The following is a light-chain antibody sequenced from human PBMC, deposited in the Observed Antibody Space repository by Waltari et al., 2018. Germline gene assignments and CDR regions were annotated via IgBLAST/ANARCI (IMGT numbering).Light chain of an antibody. CDR1: QSVSSY. CDR3: QQRQLT. Sequence: EIVLTQSLATLSLSPGERATLSCRASQSVSSYLAWYQQKPGQAPRLLIYDASNRATGIPARFSGSGSGTDFTLTISSLEPEDFAVYYCQQRQLTFGGGTKVEIK. V-gene: IGKV3-11*01. J-gene: IGKJ4*01. CDR2: DAS.